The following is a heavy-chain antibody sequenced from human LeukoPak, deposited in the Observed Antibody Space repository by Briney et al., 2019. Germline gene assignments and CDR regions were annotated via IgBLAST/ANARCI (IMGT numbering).Heavy chain of an antibody. CDR2: IWHDASHT. CDR1: GLSFSTYA. V-gene: IGHV3-33*01. Sequence: TGGSLRLSCAAPGLSFSTYAMHWVRQAPGKGLEWVALIWHDASHTFYTDSVKGRFTISRDNSKNTVYLQMNSLGGDDTAVYYCAREIFGSGSYLDYWGQGTLVTVSS. D-gene: IGHD3-10*01. CDR3: AREIFGSGSYLDY. J-gene: IGHJ4*02.